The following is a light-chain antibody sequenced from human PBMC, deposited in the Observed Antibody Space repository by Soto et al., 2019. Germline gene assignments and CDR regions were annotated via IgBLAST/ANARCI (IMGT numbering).Light chain of an antibody. CDR3: QHYNSYSEA. Sequence: DIQMTQSPSTLSGSVGDRVTITCRASQTIRSWLAWYQQKPGKAPKLLIYKASTLKSGVPSRFSGSGSGTEFTLTISSLQPDDFEPYYCQHYNSYSEAFGQGTKVELK. CDR2: KAS. V-gene: IGKV1-5*03. J-gene: IGKJ1*01. CDR1: QTIRSW.